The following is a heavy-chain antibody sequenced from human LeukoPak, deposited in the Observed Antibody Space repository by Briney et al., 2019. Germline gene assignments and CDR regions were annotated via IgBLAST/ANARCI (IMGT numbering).Heavy chain of an antibody. CDR2: INHSGST. J-gene: IGHJ4*02. CDR3: ARGRGAMVRGAKGPGLYY. V-gene: IGHV4-34*01. Sequence: PAETLSLTGAVYGGSFSGYYWSWIRQPPGKGLEWIGEINHSGSTNYNPSLKRRVTISGDTSKNQFSLKLSTVTAADTAVYSCARGRGAMVRGAKGPGLYYWGQGTLVTVSS. CDR1: GGSFSGYY. D-gene: IGHD3-10*01.